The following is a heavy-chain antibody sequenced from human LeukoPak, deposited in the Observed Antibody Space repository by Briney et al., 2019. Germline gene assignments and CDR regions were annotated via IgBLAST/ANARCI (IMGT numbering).Heavy chain of an antibody. Sequence: ASVKVSCKASDYTFTAYYIHWVRQAPGQGLEWMGRIDPNSGDTSYVQKFQGRVTMTRDTSISTAHMDLSGLISDDTAVYYCATSVAVAGSFDYWGQGTLVIVSS. CDR3: ATSVAVAGSFDY. J-gene: IGHJ4*02. V-gene: IGHV1-2*06. CDR2: IDPNSGDT. D-gene: IGHD6-19*01. CDR1: DYTFTAYY.